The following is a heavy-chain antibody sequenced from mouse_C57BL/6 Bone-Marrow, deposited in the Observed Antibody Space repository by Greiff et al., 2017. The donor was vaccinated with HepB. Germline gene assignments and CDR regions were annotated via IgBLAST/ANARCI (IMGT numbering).Heavy chain of an antibody. Sequence: VQLKESGGGLVKPGGSLKLSCAASGFSFSDYGMHWVRQAPEKGLEWVAYISSGSSSIYYADTVKGRFTISRDNAKNTLFLQITSLRSEDTAMYYCANVPMEDYWGQGTSVTVSS. V-gene: IGHV5-17*01. CDR2: ISSGSSSI. D-gene: IGHD1-1*02. CDR3: ANVPMEDY. J-gene: IGHJ4*01. CDR1: GFSFSDYG.